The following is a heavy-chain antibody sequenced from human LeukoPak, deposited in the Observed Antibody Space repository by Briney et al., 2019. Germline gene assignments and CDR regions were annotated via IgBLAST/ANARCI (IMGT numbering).Heavy chain of an antibody. Sequence: PGGSLRLSCAASGFTFSSYAMSWVRQAPGKGLEWVSGIDSGGSINYADSVKGRFTISRDNSKNTLYLQMNSLRADDTAVYYCGKGSRPYDSPCDMWGQGTLVTVSS. CDR2: IDSGGSI. V-gene: IGHV3-23*01. J-gene: IGHJ3*02. CDR1: GFTFSSYA. CDR3: GKGSRPYDSPCDM. D-gene: IGHD3-22*01.